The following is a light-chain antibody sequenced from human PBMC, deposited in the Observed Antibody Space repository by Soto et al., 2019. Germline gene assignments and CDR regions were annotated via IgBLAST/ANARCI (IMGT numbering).Light chain of an antibody. CDR3: QQRSDWLWT. V-gene: IGKV3-11*01. J-gene: IGKJ1*01. CDR1: QSVTTY. Sequence: EIVLTQSPATLSLSPGERATLSCRASQSVTTYLAWYQQKPGQAPRLLIYDASKRATGIPARFTGSGSGTDFTLTISSLEPEDFAVYYCQQRSDWLWTFGQGTKVEFK. CDR2: DAS.